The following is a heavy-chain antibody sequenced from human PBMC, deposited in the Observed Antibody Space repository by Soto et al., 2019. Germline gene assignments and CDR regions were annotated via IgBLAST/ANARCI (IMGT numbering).Heavy chain of an antibody. CDR3: ARDSTDYDILTRPPGLDY. V-gene: IGHV3-48*01. CDR2: ISSSSSTI. CDR1: GFTFSSYI. Sequence: SLRLSCAASGFTFSSYIMNWVRQAPGNGLEWVSYISSSSSTIYYADSVKGRFTISRDNAKNSLYLQMNSLRAEDTAVYYCARDSTDYDILTRPPGLDYWGQGTLVTVSS. D-gene: IGHD3-9*01. J-gene: IGHJ4*02.